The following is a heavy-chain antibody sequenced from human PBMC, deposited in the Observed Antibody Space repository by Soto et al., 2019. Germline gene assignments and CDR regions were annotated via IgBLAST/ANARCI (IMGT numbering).Heavy chain of an antibody. CDR3: ARSDIVVVPAAIPRNGFDY. J-gene: IGHJ4*02. Sequence: GGSLRLSCAASGFTFSSYAMHWVRQAPGKGLEWVAVISYDGSNKYYADSVKGRFTISRDNSKNTLYLQMNSLRAEDTAVYYCARSDIVVVPAAIPRNGFDYWGQGTLVTVSS. D-gene: IGHD2-2*01. CDR1: GFTFSSYA. CDR2: ISYDGSNK. V-gene: IGHV3-30-3*01.